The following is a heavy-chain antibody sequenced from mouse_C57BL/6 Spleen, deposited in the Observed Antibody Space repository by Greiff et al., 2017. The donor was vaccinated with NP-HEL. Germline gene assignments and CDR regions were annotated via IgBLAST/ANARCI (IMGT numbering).Heavy chain of an antibody. Sequence: QVQLQQPGAELVKPGASVKLSCKASGYTFTSYWMQWVKQRPGQGLEWIGEIDPSDSYTNYNQKFKGKATLTVDTSSSTAYMQLSSLTSEDSAVYYCARFHDGYYGGFAYWGQGTLVTVSA. J-gene: IGHJ3*01. CDR2: IDPSDSYT. CDR1: GYTFTSYW. D-gene: IGHD2-3*01. V-gene: IGHV1-50*01. CDR3: ARFHDGYYGGFAY.